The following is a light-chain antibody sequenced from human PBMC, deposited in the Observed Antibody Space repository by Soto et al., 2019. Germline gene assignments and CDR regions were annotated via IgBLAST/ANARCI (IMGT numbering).Light chain of an antibody. Sequence: QSVLTQPASVSGPPGQSITISCTGTSSDVGGYNYVSWYQQHPGKAPKLMIYDVSNRPSGVSNRFSGSKSGNTASLTISGLQAEDEADYYCSSYTGSSTPYVFGAGTKVTVL. CDR2: DVS. V-gene: IGLV2-14*01. CDR1: SSDVGGYNY. CDR3: SSYTGSSTPYV. J-gene: IGLJ1*01.